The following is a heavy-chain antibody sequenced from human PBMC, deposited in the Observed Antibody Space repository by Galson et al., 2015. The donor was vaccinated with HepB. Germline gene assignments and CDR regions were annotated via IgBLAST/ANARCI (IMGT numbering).Heavy chain of an antibody. J-gene: IGHJ3*02. CDR1: GFTFSSYS. D-gene: IGHD5-18*01. Sequence: SLRLSCAASGFTFSSYSMNWVRQAPGKGPEWVSSISSSSSYIYYADSVKGRFTISRDNAKNSLYLQMNSLRAEDTAVYYCARDVAAMVTRWAFDIWGQGTMVTVSS. CDR3: ARDVAAMVTRWAFDI. CDR2: ISSSSSYI. V-gene: IGHV3-21*01.